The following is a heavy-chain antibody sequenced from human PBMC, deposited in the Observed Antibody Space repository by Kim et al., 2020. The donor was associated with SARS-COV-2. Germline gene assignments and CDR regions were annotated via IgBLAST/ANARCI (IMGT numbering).Heavy chain of an antibody. V-gene: IGHV3-30*03. CDR1: GFTFGTYG. J-gene: IGHJ6*02. CDR2: ISYDGSIK. CDR3: ARARPMVRGVSYYYYGMDI. Sequence: GGSLRLSCAASGFTFGTYGMHWVRQAPGKGLEWVAVISYDGSIKYYADSVKGRFTISRDNSKNTLYLQMNSLRAEDTAVYYCARARPMVRGVSYYYYGMDIWGQGTTGTVS. D-gene: IGHD3-10*01.